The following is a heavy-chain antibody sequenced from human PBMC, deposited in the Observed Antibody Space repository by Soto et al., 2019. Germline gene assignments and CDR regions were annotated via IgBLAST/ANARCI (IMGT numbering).Heavy chain of an antibody. J-gene: IGHJ4*02. CDR1: GVSVKLSW. Sequence: GGSMRLSCSACGVSVKLSWVGWVRQAPGKGLEWVANVKQDGGEKNYVDSVRGRFTISRDNTKNSLYLQMDSLRVEDTALYYCASGGGRSFDHWGQGTLVTVFS. CDR3: ASGGGRSFDH. V-gene: IGHV3-7*01. D-gene: IGHD2-15*01. CDR2: VKQDGGEK.